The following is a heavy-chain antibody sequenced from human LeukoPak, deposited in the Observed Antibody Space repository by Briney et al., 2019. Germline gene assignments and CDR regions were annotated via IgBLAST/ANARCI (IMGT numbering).Heavy chain of an antibody. D-gene: IGHD3-22*01. V-gene: IGHV4-39*06. CDR1: GGSISSTNFY. J-gene: IGHJ4*02. CDR3: ATRGDYDLDY. Sequence: SETLSLTFTVSGGSISSTNFYWGWIRQPPGKGLEWIGSISYSGSTYYNPSFKSRVTITVDTSKNQFALKVTSVTAADTAVYYCATRGDYDLDYWGQGNLVTVSS. CDR2: ISYSGST.